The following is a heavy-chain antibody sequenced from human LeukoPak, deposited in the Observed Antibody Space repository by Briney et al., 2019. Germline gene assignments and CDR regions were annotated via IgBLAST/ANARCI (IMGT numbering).Heavy chain of an antibody. CDR3: AKVVNSGYYYYFDY. CDR1: GFTFSSYG. D-gene: IGHD3-22*01. J-gene: IGHJ4*02. Sequence: PGGSLRLSCAASGFTFSSYGMHWVRQAPGKGLEWVAVISYDGSNKYYADSVKGRFTISRDNSKNTLYMQMNSPRAEDTAVYYCAKVVNSGYYYYFDYWGQGTLVTVSS. CDR2: ISYDGSNK. V-gene: IGHV3-30*18.